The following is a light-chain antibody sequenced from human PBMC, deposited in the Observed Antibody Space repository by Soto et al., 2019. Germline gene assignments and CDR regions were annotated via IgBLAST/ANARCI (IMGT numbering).Light chain of an antibody. J-gene: IGKJ4*01. Sequence: DIVMTQSPAILSVSLGERATLSCLASQSISDNLAWYQQRSGQAPRLLIFGASTRATGGPPRFSGSGPGTEFTLTISSLQSDDFAIYYCQQYKSWPPLTFGGGTKVE. V-gene: IGKV3-15*01. CDR3: QQYKSWPPLT. CDR1: QSISDN. CDR2: GAS.